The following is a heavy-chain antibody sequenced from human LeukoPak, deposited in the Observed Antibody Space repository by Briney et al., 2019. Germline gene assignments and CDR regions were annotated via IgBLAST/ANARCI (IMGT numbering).Heavy chain of an antibody. D-gene: IGHD6-19*01. J-gene: IGHJ5*02. CDR1: GGSISSGGYY. CDR3: ARTTPATGWYLYH. V-gene: IGHV4-61*02. CDR2: IYTSGST. Sequence: PSETLSLTCTVSGGSISSGGYYWSWIRQPPGKGLEWIGRIYTSGSTNYNPSLKSRVTMSVDTSKNQFSLKLSSVTAADTAVYYCARTTPATGWYLYHWGQGTLVTVSS.